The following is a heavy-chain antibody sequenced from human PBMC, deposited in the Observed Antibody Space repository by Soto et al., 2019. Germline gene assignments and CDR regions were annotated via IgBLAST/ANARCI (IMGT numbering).Heavy chain of an antibody. V-gene: IGHV3-64D*06. CDR1: GFTFSSYA. CDR2: ISSNGGST. D-gene: IGHD6-13*01. CDR3: VKPYSSSHNWFDP. J-gene: IGHJ5*02. Sequence: PGGSLRLSCSASGFTFSSYAMHWVRQAPGKGLEYVSAISSNGGSTYYADSVKGRFTISRDNSKNTLYLQMSSRRAEDTAVYYCVKPYSSSHNWFDPWGQGTLVTVSS.